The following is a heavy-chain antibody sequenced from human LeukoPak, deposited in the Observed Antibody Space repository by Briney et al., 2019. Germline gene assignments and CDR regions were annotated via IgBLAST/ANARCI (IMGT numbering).Heavy chain of an antibody. D-gene: IGHD1-26*01. J-gene: IGHJ5*02. CDR1: GFTFSSYS. CDR2: ISSSSSYI. Sequence: GGSLRLSCAASGFTFSSYSMNWVRQAPGKGLEWVSSISSSSSYIYYADSVKGRFTISRDNSKNTLYLQMNSLRAEDTAVYYCAKDLGPYSGSYYGWFDPWGQGTLVTVSS. CDR3: AKDLGPYSGSYYGWFDP. V-gene: IGHV3-21*04.